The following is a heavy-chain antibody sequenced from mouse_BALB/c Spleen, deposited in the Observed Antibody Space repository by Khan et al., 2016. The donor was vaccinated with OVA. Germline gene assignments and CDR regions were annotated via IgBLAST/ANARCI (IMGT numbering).Heavy chain of an antibody. Sequence: DVQLQESGPGLVKPSQSLSLTCTVTGYSITSDYAWNWIRQFPGSKLEWMGFISYSGNTNYTPSLKSRFSITRDTSKNQFFLQLNSVTTEDTATYYCARVYGGDFDYWGQGTTLTVSS. CDR1: GYSITSDYA. V-gene: IGHV3-2*02. D-gene: IGHD1-1*01. CDR2: ISYSGNT. CDR3: ARVYGGDFDY. J-gene: IGHJ2*01.